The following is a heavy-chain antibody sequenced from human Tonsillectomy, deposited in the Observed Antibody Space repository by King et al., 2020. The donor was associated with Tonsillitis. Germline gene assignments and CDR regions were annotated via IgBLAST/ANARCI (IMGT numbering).Heavy chain of an antibody. Sequence: QLVQSGSELRKPGASVKISCKPSGYTFNDYSIHWVRQAPGQGLEWMGWINTYTESPTYAQGFTGRFVFSLDTSVTTSYLQISNLNVEDTALYYCARAGAETFPYRAFDIWGQGTTVTVSS. D-gene: IGHD3-16*01. V-gene: IGHV7-4-1*02. CDR2: INTYTESP. CDR3: ARAGAETFPYRAFDI. CDR1: GYTFNDYS. J-gene: IGHJ3*02.